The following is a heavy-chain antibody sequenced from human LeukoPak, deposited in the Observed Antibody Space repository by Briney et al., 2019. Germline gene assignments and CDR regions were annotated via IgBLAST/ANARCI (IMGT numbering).Heavy chain of an antibody. CDR2: VDPEDGET. Sequence: ASVKVSCKVSGYTFTDYYVHWVQQAPGKGLEWMGLVDPEDGETIYAEKFQGRVTITADTSTDTAYMELSSLRSEDTAVYYCATAGAAAGGYYFDYWGQGTLVTVSS. CDR3: ATAGAAAGGYYFDY. V-gene: IGHV1-69-2*01. D-gene: IGHD6-13*01. CDR1: GYTFTDYY. J-gene: IGHJ4*02.